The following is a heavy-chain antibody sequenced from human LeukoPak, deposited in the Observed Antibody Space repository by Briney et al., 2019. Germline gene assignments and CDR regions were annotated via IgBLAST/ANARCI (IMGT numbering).Heavy chain of an antibody. D-gene: IGHD3-22*01. V-gene: IGHV3-23*01. Sequence: PGGSLRLSCAASGFTFSGYAMSWVRQAPGKGLEWVSSISGSGTNTYYADSVKGRFTISRDNSKNTLYLQMNSLRAEDTAVYYCAKDLWDSSGPYYFDYWGQGTLVTVSS. CDR1: GFTFSGYA. CDR2: ISGSGTNT. CDR3: AKDLWDSSGPYYFDY. J-gene: IGHJ4*02.